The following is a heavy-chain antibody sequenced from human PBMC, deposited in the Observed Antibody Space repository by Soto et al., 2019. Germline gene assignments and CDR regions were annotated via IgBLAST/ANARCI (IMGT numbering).Heavy chain of an antibody. Sequence: GGSLRLSCAASGFTVSSNYMSWVRQAPGKGLEWVSVIYSGGSTYYADSVKGRFTISRDNSKNTLYLQMNSLRAEDTAVYYCARGPMSSSWPPLGFDPWGQGTLVTVSS. D-gene: IGHD6-13*01. V-gene: IGHV3-53*01. CDR1: GFTVSSNY. CDR2: IYSGGST. CDR3: ARGPMSSSWPPLGFDP. J-gene: IGHJ5*02.